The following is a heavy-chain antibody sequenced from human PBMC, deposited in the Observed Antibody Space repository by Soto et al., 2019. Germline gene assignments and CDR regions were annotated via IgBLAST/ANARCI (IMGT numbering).Heavy chain of an antibody. D-gene: IGHD3-22*01. J-gene: IGHJ4*02. V-gene: IGHV1-46*01. CDR1: GYTFTSYY. Sequence: GASVKVSCKTSGYTFTSYYLHWLRQAPGQGLEWMGILYPPDRGTLYTQSLQGRVTMTRDMSTSTVYMKLNSLKTEDTAVYYCTTDLQPITMIVVVMVDYWGQGTLVTVSS. CDR3: TTDLQPITMIVVVMVDY. CDR2: LYPPDRGT.